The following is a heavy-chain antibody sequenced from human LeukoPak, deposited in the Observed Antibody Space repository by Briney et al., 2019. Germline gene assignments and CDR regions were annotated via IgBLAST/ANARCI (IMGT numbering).Heavy chain of an antibody. J-gene: IGHJ4*02. CDR3: ARHVVGYCSGGSCYPDY. V-gene: IGHV4-59*08. CDR1: GGSISNYY. Sequence: SETLSLTCTVSGGSISNYYWSWIRQPPGKGLEWIGYIYYSGSTNYNPSLKSRVTISVDTSKNQFSLKLSSVTAADTAVYYCARHVVGYCSGGSCYPDYWGQGTLVTVSS. CDR2: IYYSGST. D-gene: IGHD2-15*01.